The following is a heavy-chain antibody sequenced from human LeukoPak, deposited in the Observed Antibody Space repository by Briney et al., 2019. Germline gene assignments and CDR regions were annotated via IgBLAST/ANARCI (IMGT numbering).Heavy chain of an antibody. Sequence: GGSLRLSCAASGFTFSSYWMSWVRQAPGKGLEWVSAISGSGDNTYYADSVKGRFTISRDNAKNSLYLQMNSLRAEDTAVYYCARVRVGSGSSHAADAFDIWGQGTMVTVSS. V-gene: IGHV3-21*01. D-gene: IGHD1-26*01. CDR2: ISGSGDNT. CDR1: GFTFSSYW. CDR3: ARVRVGSGSSHAADAFDI. J-gene: IGHJ3*02.